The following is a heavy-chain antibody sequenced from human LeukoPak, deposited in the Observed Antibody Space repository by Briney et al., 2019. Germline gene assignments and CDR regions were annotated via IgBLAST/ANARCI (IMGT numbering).Heavy chain of an antibody. CDR1: GDNVSSNSAA. D-gene: IGHD3/OR15-3a*01. Sequence: SQTLSLTCVISGDNVSSNSAAWNWIMQSPSRGLEWLGRTYYRSKWYNDYAVSVKSRITINPDTSKNQFSLQLNSVTPEDTAVYYCAREGLYFGYWGQGTLVTVSS. J-gene: IGHJ4*01. CDR2: TYYRSKWYN. CDR3: AREGLYFGY. V-gene: IGHV6-1*01.